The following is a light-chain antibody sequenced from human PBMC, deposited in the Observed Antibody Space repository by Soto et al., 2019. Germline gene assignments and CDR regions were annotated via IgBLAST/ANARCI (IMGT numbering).Light chain of an antibody. Sequence: DIQMTPSPSSLSASVGARVTLTCRASQSISSYLNWYQQTPGKAPKLLIYDASTLESGVPSRFSGSGSGTEFTLTISSLQTDDFATYYCQQYNSYSSWTFGQGTKVDI. CDR3: QQYNSYSSWT. CDR2: DAS. J-gene: IGKJ1*01. CDR1: QSISSY. V-gene: IGKV1-5*01.